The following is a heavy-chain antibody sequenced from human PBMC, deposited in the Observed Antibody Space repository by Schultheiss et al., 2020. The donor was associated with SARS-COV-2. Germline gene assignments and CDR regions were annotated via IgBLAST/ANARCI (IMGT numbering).Heavy chain of an antibody. J-gene: IGHJ4*02. CDR1: GGSISSYY. Sequence: SQTLSLTCTVSGGSISSYYWSWIRQPPGKGLEWIGRIYTSGSTNYNPSLKSRVTMSVDTSKNQFSLKLSSVTAADTAVYYCARTIRFLELYYFDYWGQGTLVTVSS. CDR3: ARTIRFLELYYFDY. D-gene: IGHD3-3*01. CDR2: IYTSGST. V-gene: IGHV4-4*07.